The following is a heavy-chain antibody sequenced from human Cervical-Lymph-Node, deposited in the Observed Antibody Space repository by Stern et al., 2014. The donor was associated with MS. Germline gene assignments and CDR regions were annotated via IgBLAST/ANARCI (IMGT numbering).Heavy chain of an antibody. D-gene: IGHD6-19*01. Sequence: QVQLQESGPGLVKPSETLSLTCTVSGGSISSNTYYWGWIRQPPGKGLEWIGSIYKSGSTYYNPSLQSRVTISVDTSRNQLSLKLSSVTAADTAVYYCARIYSSSTVCADYWGQGTLVTVSS. CDR1: GGSISSNTYY. CDR2: IYKSGST. CDR3: ARIYSSSTVCADY. V-gene: IGHV4-39*01. J-gene: IGHJ4*02.